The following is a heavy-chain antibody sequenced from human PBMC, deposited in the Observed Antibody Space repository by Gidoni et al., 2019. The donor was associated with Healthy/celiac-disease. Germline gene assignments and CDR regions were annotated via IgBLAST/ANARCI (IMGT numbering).Heavy chain of an antibody. D-gene: IGHD3-10*01. CDR3: ARDRGSGSYYNSYYYYYGMDV. V-gene: IGHV3-48*02. J-gene: IGHJ6*02. CDR2: ISSSSSTI. CDR1: GFTFSSYS. Sequence: EVQLVESGGGLVQPGGSLRLSCAASGFTFSSYSMNWVRQAPGKGLEWVSYISSSSSTIYYADSVKSRFTISRDNAKNSLYLQMNSLRDEDTAVYYCARDRGSGSYYNSYYYYYGMDVWGQGTTVTVSS.